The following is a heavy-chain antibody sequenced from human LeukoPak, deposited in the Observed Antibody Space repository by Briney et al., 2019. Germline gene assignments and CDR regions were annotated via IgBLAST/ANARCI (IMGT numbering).Heavy chain of an antibody. V-gene: IGHV4-4*02. Sequence: SETLSLTCSVSIGSISSSKWWSWVRQSPVKGLEWIGEIYLYGTTNYNPSFTSRVTMSVDRSRNPFSLKLTSVTAADTAVYYCARQKWEQQGRDYYFNGLDVWGPGTTVIDSS. CDR3: ARQKWEQQGRDYYFNGLDV. J-gene: IGHJ6*02. CDR2: IYLYGTT. D-gene: IGHD1/OR15-1a*01. CDR1: IGSISSSKW.